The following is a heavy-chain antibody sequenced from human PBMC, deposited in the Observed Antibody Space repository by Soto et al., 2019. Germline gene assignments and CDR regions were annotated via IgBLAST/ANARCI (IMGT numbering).Heavy chain of an antibody. CDR2: INHSGST. CDR3: AGRDSNWRYMDV. CDR1: GGSFSGYY. J-gene: IGHJ6*03. Sequence: PSETLSLTCAVYGGSFSGYYWSWIRQPPGKGLEWIEEINHSGSTNYNPSLKSRVTISVDTSKNQFSLKLSSVTAADTAVYYCAGRDSNWRYMDVWGKGTTVTVSS. V-gene: IGHV4-34*01. D-gene: IGHD4-4*01.